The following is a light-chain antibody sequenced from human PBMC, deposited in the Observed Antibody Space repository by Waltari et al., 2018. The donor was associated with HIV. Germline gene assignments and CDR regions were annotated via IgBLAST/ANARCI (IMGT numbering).Light chain of an antibody. CDR2: EDN. CDR1: SGSIASNY. J-gene: IGLJ2*01. V-gene: IGLV6-57*02. CDR3: QSYDSSNHVV. Sequence: NFMLTQPHSVLESPGKTVTISCTGSSGSIASNYVQWYQQRPGSAPTIVVYEDNHRPSGVPDRIYGSIDSSSNSASLTISGLKTEDEADYDCQSYDSSNHVVFGGGTKLTVL.